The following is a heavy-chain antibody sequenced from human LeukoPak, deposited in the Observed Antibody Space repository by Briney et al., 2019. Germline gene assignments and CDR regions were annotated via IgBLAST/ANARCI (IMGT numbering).Heavy chain of an antibody. Sequence: ASVKVSCKASGYTFTNYYMFWVRQAPGQGLECMGIINPSGGSTSYTRKFQGRVTMTRDMSTSTVHMELSSLRSEDTAVYYCARGGISRDGYRNWFDPWGQGTLVTVSS. V-gene: IGHV1-46*01. J-gene: IGHJ5*02. CDR2: INPSGGST. CDR3: ARGGISRDGYRNWFDP. CDR1: GYTFTNYY. D-gene: IGHD5-24*01.